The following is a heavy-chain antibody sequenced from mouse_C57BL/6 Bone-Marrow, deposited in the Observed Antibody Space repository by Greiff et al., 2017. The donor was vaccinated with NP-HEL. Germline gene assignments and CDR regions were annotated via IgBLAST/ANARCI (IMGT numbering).Heavy chain of an antibody. CDR2: IHPTSGST. V-gene: IGHV1-64*01. D-gene: IGHD1-1*01. CDR1: GYTFTSYW. J-gene: IGHJ2*01. Sequence: QVQLKQPGAELVKPGASVKLSCKASGYTFTSYWMHWVKQRPGQGLEWIGMIHPTSGSTNYNEKFKSKATLTVDKSSSTAYMQLRSLTSEDSAVYYCATIYYYGSSSGDYWGQGTTLTVSS. CDR3: ATIYYYGSSSGDY.